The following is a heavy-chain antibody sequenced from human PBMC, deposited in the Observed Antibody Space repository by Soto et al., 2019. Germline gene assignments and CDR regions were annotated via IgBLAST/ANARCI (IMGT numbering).Heavy chain of an antibody. J-gene: IGHJ6*02. CDR3: ARGTVITIFGVVIYGMDV. CDR2: MNPNSGNT. V-gene: IGHV1-8*01. D-gene: IGHD3-3*01. CDR1: GYTFTSYD. Sequence: ASVKVSYEASGYTFTSYDINWVRQATGQGLEWMGWMNPNSGNTGYAQKFQGRVTMTRNTSTSTAYMELSSLRSEDTAVYYCARGTVITIFGVVIYGMDVWGQGTTVTVSS.